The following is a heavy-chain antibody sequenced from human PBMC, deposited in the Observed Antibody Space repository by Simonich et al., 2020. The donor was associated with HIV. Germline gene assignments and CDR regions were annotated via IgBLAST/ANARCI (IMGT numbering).Heavy chain of an antibody. J-gene: IGHJ4*02. CDR2: INHSGIT. CDR1: GGSFSCYY. CDR3: ARRDRELILYFDY. V-gene: IGHV4-34*01. Sequence: QVQLQQWGAGLLKPSETLSLTCAVYGGSFSCYYWSWIRQPPGKGLEWIGEINHSGITNYKSSLNSRATISVDKSKNQFSLKLSSVTAADTAIYYCARRDRELILYFDYWGQGNLVTVSS. D-gene: IGHD3-3*01.